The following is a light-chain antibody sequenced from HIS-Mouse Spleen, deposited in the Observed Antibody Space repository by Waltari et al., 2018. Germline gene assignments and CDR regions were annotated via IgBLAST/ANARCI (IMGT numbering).Light chain of an antibody. J-gene: IGLJ3*02. CDR2: RNN. CDR1: SSHIGSNY. CDR3: AAWDDSLSGPWV. V-gene: IGLV1-47*01. Sequence: QSVLTQPPSASGTPGQRVTISCSGSSSHIGSNYVYWYQQLPGTAPKLLIYRNNQRPSGVPDRFYGSKSGTSASLAISGLRSEDEADYYCAAWDDSLSGPWVFGGGTKLTVL.